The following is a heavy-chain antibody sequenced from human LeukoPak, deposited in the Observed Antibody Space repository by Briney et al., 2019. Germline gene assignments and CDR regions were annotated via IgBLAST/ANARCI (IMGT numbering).Heavy chain of an antibody. D-gene: IGHD2-15*01. V-gene: IGHV3-23*01. CDR2: ISGSGGFT. Sequence: PGGSLRLSCAASGFTFSTYAMRWVRQAPGKGLEWVSAISGSGGFTVYADSVKGRFTVSRDNSENTLYLQMNSLRAEDTAIYYCAKAGLCSGDSCYYFDYWGQGTLVTVSS. J-gene: IGHJ4*02. CDR1: GFTFSTYA. CDR3: AKAGLCSGDSCYYFDY.